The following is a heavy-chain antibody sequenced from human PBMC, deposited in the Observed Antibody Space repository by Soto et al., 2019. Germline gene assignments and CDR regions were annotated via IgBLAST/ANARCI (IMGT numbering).Heavy chain of an antibody. CDR1: GGTFSSYT. CDR3: ANQGGISSPFGC. Sequence: QVQLVQSGAEVKKPGSSVKVSCKASGGTFSSYTISWVRQAPGQGLEWMGRIIPILDIANYAQKFQGRVTITAEKSASTAYMELSSMRSQDAAVLYCANQGGISSPFGCWGRGTLVTDSS. J-gene: IGHJ4*02. D-gene: IGHD6-13*01. CDR2: IIPILDIA. V-gene: IGHV1-69*02.